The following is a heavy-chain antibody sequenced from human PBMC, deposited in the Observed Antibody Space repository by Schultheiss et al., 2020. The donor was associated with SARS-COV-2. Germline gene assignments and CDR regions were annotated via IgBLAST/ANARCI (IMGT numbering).Heavy chain of an antibody. CDR3: ASLVTTRISSSYYAMDV. D-gene: IGHD4-17*01. J-gene: IGHJ6*02. V-gene: IGHV3-33*01. CDR2: IWYDGSEK. Sequence: GGSLRLSCTASGFTFSSFAMHWVRQAPGKGLEWVADIWYDGSEKYYADSVKGRFTISRDNSKNTLFLQMNSLRVEDTAVYYCASLVTTRISSSYYAMDVWGQGTTVTVSS. CDR1: GFTFSSFA.